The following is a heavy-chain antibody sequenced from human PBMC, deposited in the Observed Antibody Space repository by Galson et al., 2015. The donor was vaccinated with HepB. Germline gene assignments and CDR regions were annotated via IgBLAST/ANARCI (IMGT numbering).Heavy chain of an antibody. Sequence: SVKVSCKASGYTFTSYYMHWVRQAPGQGLEWMGIINPSGGSTSYAQKLQGRVTMTRDTSTSTVYMELSSLRSEDTAVYYCARDIGSSGYLIDAFDIWGQGTMVTVSS. CDR1: GYTFTSYY. J-gene: IGHJ3*02. V-gene: IGHV1-46*04. CDR2: INPSGGST. D-gene: IGHD3-22*01. CDR3: ARDIGSSGYLIDAFDI.